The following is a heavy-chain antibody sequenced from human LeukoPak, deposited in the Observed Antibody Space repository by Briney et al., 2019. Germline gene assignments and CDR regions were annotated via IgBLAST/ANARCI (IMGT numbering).Heavy chain of an antibody. CDR3: AREGDLYYFDY. Sequence: PGRSLRLSCAASGFTFDDYAMDWVRQTPGKGLRWVAGISWNSGRITYADSVKGRFTISRDNAKNSLYLQMNSLRAEDTAVYYCAREGDLYYFDYWGQGTLVTVSS. J-gene: IGHJ4*02. CDR2: ISWNSGRI. V-gene: IGHV3-9*01. D-gene: IGHD3-10*01. CDR1: GFTFDDYA.